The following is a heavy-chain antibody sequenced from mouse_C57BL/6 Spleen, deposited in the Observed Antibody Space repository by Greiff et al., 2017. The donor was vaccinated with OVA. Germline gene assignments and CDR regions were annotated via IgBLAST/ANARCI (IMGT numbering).Heavy chain of an antibody. Sequence: VQLQEPGAELMKPGASVKLSCKATGYTFTGYWIEWVKQRPGHGLEWIGEILPGSGSTNYNEKFKGKATFTADTSSNTAYMQLSSLTTEESAIYYCASRGGYGPWLAYWGQGTLVTVSA. CDR3: ASRGGYGPWLAY. V-gene: IGHV1-9*01. D-gene: IGHD1-1*01. CDR2: ILPGSGST. CDR1: GYTFTGYW. J-gene: IGHJ3*01.